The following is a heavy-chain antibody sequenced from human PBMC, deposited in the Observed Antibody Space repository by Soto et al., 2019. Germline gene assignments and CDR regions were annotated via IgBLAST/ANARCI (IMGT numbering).Heavy chain of an antibody. CDR2: ISYDGSNK. CDR3: AKDVSSSWYLSGGHFDY. D-gene: IGHD6-13*01. Sequence: QVQLVESGGGVVQPGRSLRLSCAASGFTFSSYGMQWVRQAPGKGLEWVAVISYDGSNKYYADSVKGRFTISRDNSKNTLYLQMNSLRAEDTAVYYCAKDVSSSWYLSGGHFDYWGQGTLVTVSS. V-gene: IGHV3-30*18. J-gene: IGHJ4*02. CDR1: GFTFSSYG.